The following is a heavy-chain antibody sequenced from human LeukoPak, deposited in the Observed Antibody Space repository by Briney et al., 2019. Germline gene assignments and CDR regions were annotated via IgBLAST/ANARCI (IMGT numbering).Heavy chain of an antibody. Sequence: SETLSLTCTVSGGSISSYYGSWIRQPAGKGLEWIGRIYTSGSTNYNASLKSRVSMSVDTSKNQFSLKLSSVTAADTAVFYCARENSGSYREFDYWGQGTLVTVSS. D-gene: IGHD1-26*01. V-gene: IGHV4-4*07. CDR2: IYTSGST. J-gene: IGHJ4*02. CDR3: ARENSGSYREFDY. CDR1: GGSISSYY.